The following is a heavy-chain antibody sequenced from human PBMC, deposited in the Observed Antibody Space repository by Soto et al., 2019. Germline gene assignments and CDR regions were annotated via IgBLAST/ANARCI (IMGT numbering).Heavy chain of an antibody. J-gene: IGHJ4*02. CDR3: TRDSAGDYDDSSGSYYFDY. D-gene: IGHD3-22*01. Sequence: AAVKVSCKTSGYSFASYGVTWVRQAPGQGLEWMGWISPYNYNVYYGQKVQERVPLPMDTSTSTAYMELTNLKSDDTAFYYCTRDSAGDYDDSSGSYYFDYWGQGTLVTVYS. CDR1: GYSFASYG. V-gene: IGHV1-18*01. CDR2: ISPYNYNV.